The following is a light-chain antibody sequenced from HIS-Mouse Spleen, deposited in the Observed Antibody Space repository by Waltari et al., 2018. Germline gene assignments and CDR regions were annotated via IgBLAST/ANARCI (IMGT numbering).Light chain of an antibody. V-gene: IGLV2-23*01. CDR1: SSDVGSYNL. CDR3: CSYAGSSTYVV. J-gene: IGLJ2*01. CDR2: EGS. Sequence: LTQPPSVSGSPGQSITISCTGTSSDVGSYNLVSWYQQHPGKAPKLMIYEGSKRPSGVSNRFSGSKSGNTASLTISGLQAEDEADYYCCSYAGSSTYVVFGGGTKLTVL.